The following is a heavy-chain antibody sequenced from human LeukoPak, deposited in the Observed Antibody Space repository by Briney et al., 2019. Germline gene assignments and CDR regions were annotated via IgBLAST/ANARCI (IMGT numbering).Heavy chain of an antibody. CDR2: IYYSGTT. D-gene: IGHD6-19*01. CDR1: GGSISSYY. J-gene: IGHJ4*02. CDR3: ARVHSSGARFDY. V-gene: IGHV4-59*01. Sequence: SETLSLTCTVSGGSISSYYWNWIRQPPGKGLEWIGYIYYSGTTNYNPSLKSRVTISVDTSKNQFSLKLSSVTAADTAVYYCARVHSSGARFDYWGQGTLVTVSS.